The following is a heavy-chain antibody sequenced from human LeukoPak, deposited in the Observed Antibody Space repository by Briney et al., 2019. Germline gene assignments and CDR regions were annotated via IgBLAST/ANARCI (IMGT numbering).Heavy chain of an antibody. J-gene: IGHJ4*02. CDR3: ARDREGFNKDFDY. V-gene: IGHV4-39*07. CDR2: IDYSGRT. CDR1: GGSISSSRYY. Sequence: SETLSLTCTVSGGSISSSRYYWGWIRQPPGKGLEWIGSIDYSGRTYYNPSLKSRVTVSVDTPKNQFSLKLSSVTAADTAVYYCARDREGFNKDFDYWGQRILVTVSP.